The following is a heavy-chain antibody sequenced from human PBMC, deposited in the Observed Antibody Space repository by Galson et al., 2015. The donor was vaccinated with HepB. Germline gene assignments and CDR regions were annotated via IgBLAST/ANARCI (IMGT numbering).Heavy chain of an antibody. CDR1: GISISGSQYY. CDR3: ARPLVLNGRFTPGVGPFHI. J-gene: IGHJ3*02. V-gene: IGHV4-39*01. Sequence: SETLSLTCDVSGISISGSQYYWGWIRQSPKKGLEWIGSIYYGGRTYFSPSFQSRVAMSVDTSKNQLSLTLSSVTAADTAVYHCARPLVLNGRFTPGVGPFHIRGHGTLVTVSA. D-gene: IGHD2-8*01. CDR2: IYYGGRT.